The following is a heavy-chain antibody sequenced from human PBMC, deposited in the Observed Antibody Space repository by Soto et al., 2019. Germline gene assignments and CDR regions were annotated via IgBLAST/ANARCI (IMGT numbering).Heavy chain of an antibody. Sequence: GGSLRLSCAASGCTFSNYGMHWVRQAPGKGLEWVAIICHDGNNKYYADSVRGRFLISRDNSKNRLYLQMNSLGAEDTAVYYGASDLLGAPDSYGLEVWGQGTPVTVSS. CDR2: ICHDGNNK. J-gene: IGHJ6*02. CDR3: ASDLLGAPDSYGLEV. D-gene: IGHD1-26*01. V-gene: IGHV3-33*01. CDR1: GCTFSNYG.